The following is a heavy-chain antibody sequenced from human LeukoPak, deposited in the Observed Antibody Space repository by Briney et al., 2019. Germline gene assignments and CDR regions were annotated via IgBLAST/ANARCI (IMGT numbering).Heavy chain of an antibody. D-gene: IGHD1-1*01. J-gene: IGHJ4*02. Sequence: ASVKVSCKVSGYTFTELSMHWVRQAPGKGLEWMGGFDPEDGETIYAQKFQGRVTMTEDTSTDTAYMELSSLRSEDTAVYYCATAGSVPWYTFDYWGQGTLVTVSS. CDR3: ATAGSVPWYTFDY. CDR1: GYTFTELS. CDR2: FDPEDGET. V-gene: IGHV1-24*01.